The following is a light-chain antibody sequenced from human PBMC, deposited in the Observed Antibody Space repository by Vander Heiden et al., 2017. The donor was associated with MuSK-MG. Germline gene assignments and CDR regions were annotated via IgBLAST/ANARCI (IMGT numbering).Light chain of an antibody. CDR3: QQDCSSPRT. Sequence: EIVLTQSPGTLSLSPGERATLSCRASQSVSSSYLAWYQQIPGQAPRLLIYGASSRATGIPDRFSGSGSGRDFTLTIIRLKPEDFAVYYCQQDCSSPRTFGEGTKVEIK. CDR2: GAS. CDR1: QSVSSSY. J-gene: IGKJ4*02. V-gene: IGKV3-20*01.